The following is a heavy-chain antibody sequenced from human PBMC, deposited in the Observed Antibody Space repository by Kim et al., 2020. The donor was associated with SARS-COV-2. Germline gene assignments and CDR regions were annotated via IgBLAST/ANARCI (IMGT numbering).Heavy chain of an antibody. V-gene: IGHV3-20*01. CDR3: ARDLITMVRGVGDGFDP. CDR2: INWNGGST. CDR1: GFTFDDYG. D-gene: IGHD3-10*01. J-gene: IGHJ5*02. Sequence: GGSLRLSCAASGFTFDDYGMSWVRQAPGKGLEWVSGINWNGGSTGYADSVKGRFTISRDNAKNSLYLQMNSLRAEDTALYHCARDLITMVRGVGDGFDPWGQGTLVTVSS.